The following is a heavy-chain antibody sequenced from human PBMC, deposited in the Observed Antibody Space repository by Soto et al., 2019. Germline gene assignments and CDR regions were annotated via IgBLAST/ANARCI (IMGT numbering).Heavy chain of an antibody. CDR2: ISSSSSTI. V-gene: IGHV3-48*01. CDR1: GFTFSSYS. CDR3: ARPYNSSWHEDAFDM. Sequence: GGSLRLSCAASGFTFSSYSMNWVRQAPGKWLEWVSYISSSSSTIYYADSVKGRFTISRDNAKNSLYLQMNSLRAEDTAVYYCARPYNSSWHEDAFDMWGEGTMVTVTS. J-gene: IGHJ3*02. D-gene: IGHD6-13*01.